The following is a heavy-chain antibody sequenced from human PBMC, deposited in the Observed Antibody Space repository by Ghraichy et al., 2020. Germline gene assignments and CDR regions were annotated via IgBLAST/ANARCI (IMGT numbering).Heavy chain of an antibody. CDR1: GFTFSDYY. D-gene: IGHD3-22*01. J-gene: IGHJ4*02. Sequence: LSLTCAASGFTFSDYYMSWIRQAPGKGLEWVSYISSSGSTIYYADSVKGRFTISRDNSKNSLYLQMNSLRAEDTAVYYCARDFTYYYDSTTFDYWGQGTLVTVSS. CDR3: ARDFTYYYDSTTFDY. CDR2: ISSSGSTI. V-gene: IGHV3-11*01.